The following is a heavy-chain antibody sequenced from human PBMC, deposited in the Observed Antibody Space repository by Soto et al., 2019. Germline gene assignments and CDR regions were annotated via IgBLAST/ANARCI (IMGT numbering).Heavy chain of an antibody. CDR1: GFIFTNYA. CDR2: IGGRGNSA. J-gene: IGHJ3*01. V-gene: IGHV3-23*01. D-gene: IGHD5-12*01. CDR3: VREGRGSFDF. Sequence: GGSLRLSCAASGFIFTNYAMNWVRQAPGRGLEWVSVIGGRGNSAYYADSVQGRFTISRDNSKNTLSLQMSSLTADDTAIYYCVREGRGSFDFWGRGTMVTVSS.